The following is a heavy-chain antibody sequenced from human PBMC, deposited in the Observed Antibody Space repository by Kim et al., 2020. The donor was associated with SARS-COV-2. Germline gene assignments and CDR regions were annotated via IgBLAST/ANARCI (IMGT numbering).Heavy chain of an antibody. J-gene: IGHJ3*02. CDR2: IIPIFGTA. Sequence: SVKVSCKASGGTFSSYAISWVRQAPGQGLEWMGGIIPIFGTANYAQKFQGRVTITADESTSTAYMELSSLRSEDTAVYYCAREGESIAAAGTPIGAFDIWGQGTMVTVSS. D-gene: IGHD6-13*01. V-gene: IGHV1-69*13. CDR1: GGTFSSYA. CDR3: AREGESIAAAGTPIGAFDI.